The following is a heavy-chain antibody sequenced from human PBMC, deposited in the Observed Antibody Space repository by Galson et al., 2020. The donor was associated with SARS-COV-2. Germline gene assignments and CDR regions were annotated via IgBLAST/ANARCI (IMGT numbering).Heavy chain of an antibody. CDR3: ARVYSGYVAIDY. J-gene: IGHJ4*02. V-gene: IGHV2-70*11. D-gene: IGHD5-12*01. CDR2: TDWDDDK. CDR1: GFSLSTSGTC. Sequence: SGPTLVKPTQTLTLTCTFSGFSLSTSGTCVSWIRHPPGNALEWLARTDWDDDKYYSTYLKTRLTISKDTSKNQVVLTMTNMDPVDTATYYCARVYSGYVAIDYWGQGTLVTVSS.